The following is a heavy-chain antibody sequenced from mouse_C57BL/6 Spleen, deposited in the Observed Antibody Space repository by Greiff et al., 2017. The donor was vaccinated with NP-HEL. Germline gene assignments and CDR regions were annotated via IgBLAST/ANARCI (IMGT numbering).Heavy chain of an antibody. D-gene: IGHD1-1*01. CDR3: ARSGITTVVGPFAY. J-gene: IGHJ3*01. V-gene: IGHV1-61*01. CDR2: IYPSDSET. Sequence: VQLQQPGAELVRPGSSVKLSCKASGYTFTSYWMDWVKQRPGQGLEWIGNIYPSDSETHYNQKFKDKATLTVDKSSSTAYMQLSSLTSEDSAVYYCARSGITTVVGPFAYWGQGTLVTVSA. CDR1: GYTFTSYW.